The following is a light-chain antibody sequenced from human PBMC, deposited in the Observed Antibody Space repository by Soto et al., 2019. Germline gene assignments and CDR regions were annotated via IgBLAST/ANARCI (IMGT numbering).Light chain of an antibody. CDR1: SSDLGGYDY. Sequence: QSALTQPPSASGSPGQSVTISCSGTSSDLGGYDYVSWYQQHPGKAPKLIIYDVFKRPSGVPDRFSGSKSGNTASLTVSGLQAEDEADYYCTSYAGSNNVCVFGTGTKLTVL. V-gene: IGLV2-8*01. CDR2: DVF. J-gene: IGLJ1*01. CDR3: TSYAGSNNVCV.